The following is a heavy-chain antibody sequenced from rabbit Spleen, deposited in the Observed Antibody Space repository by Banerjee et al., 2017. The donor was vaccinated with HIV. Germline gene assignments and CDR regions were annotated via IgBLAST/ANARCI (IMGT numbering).Heavy chain of an antibody. CDR2: INAATAKP. CDR3: ARDLVGVIGWNFNF. V-gene: IGHV1S45*01. D-gene: IGHD1-1*01. CDR1: GFSFSDRDV. Sequence: QEQLVESGGGLVQPEGSLTLTCKASGFSFSDRDVMCWVRQAPGKGLEWIACINAATAKPVYATWAKGRFTISRPSSTTVTLRMTSLTAADTATYFCARDLVGVIGWNFNFWGPGPLVTVS. J-gene: IGHJ4*01.